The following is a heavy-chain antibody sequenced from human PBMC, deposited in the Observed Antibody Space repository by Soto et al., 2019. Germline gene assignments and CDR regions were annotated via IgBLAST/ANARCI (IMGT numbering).Heavy chain of an antibody. J-gene: IGHJ3*02. CDR2: FDPEDGET. Sequence: GASVKVSCKVSGYTLTELSMHWVRQAPGKGLEWMGGFDPEDGETIYAQKFQGRVTMTEDTSTDTAYMELSSLRSEDTAAYYCATDRLPKYSSSWYRAFDIWGQGTMVTVSS. D-gene: IGHD6-13*01. V-gene: IGHV1-24*01. CDR1: GYTLTELS. CDR3: ATDRLPKYSSSWYRAFDI.